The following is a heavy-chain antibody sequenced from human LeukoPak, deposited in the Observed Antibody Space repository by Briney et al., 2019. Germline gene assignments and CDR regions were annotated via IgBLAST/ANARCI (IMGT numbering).Heavy chain of an antibody. CDR3: ARHYYGSGSYSAFDP. CDR1: GGSISSSSYY. CDR2: IYYSGST. D-gene: IGHD3-10*01. J-gene: IGHJ5*01. V-gene: IGHV4-39*01. Sequence: SETLSLTCTVSGGSISSSSYYWGWIRQPPGKGLEWIGSIYYSGSTYYNPSLKSRVTISVDTSKNQFSLKLSSVTAADTAVYYCARHYYGSGSYSAFDPWGQGTLVTVSS.